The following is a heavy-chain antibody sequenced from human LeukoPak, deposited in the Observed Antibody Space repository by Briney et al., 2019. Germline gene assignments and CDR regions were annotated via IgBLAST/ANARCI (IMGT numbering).Heavy chain of an antibody. J-gene: IGHJ4*02. CDR2: ISAYNGNT. V-gene: IGHV1-18*01. Sequence: GASVKVSCKASGYTFTSYGISWVRQAPGQGLEWMGWISAYNGNTNYAQKLQGRVTMTTDTSTSTAYMELRSLRSEDTAVYYCASVLYCGADCYSGRYFFDYWGQGTLVTVSS. CDR3: ASVLYCGADCYSGRYFFDY. CDR1: GYTFTSYG. D-gene: IGHD2-21*02.